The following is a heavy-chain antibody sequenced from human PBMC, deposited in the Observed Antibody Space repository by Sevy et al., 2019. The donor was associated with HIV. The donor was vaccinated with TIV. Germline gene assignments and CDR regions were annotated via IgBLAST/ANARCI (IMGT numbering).Heavy chain of an antibody. CDR3: ARVPDYVWGSYRSIDY. CDR2: ISSSSSYI. CDR1: GFTFSSYS. Sequence: GGSLRLSCAASGFTFSSYSMNWVRQAPGKGLEWVSSISSSSSYIYYADSVKGPFTISRDKAENSLFLQMNSLRAEDTAVYYCARVPDYVWGSYRSIDYWGQGTLVPVSS. J-gene: IGHJ4*02. D-gene: IGHD3-16*02. V-gene: IGHV3-21*01.